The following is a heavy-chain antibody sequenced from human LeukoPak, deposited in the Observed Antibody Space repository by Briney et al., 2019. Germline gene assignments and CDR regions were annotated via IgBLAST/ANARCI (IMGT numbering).Heavy chain of an antibody. D-gene: IGHD3-10*01. CDR3: ARYYYGSGSYEVWFDP. V-gene: IGHV4-30-4*01. Sequence: TLSLTCTVSGGFISSGDHYWSWLRQPPGKGLEWIGYIYYSGSTYYNPSLKGRLAISVDTSKNQFSLRLNSVTAADTAVYYCARYYYGSGSYEVWFDPWGQGTLVTVSS. CDR1: GGFISSGDHY. J-gene: IGHJ5*02. CDR2: IYYSGST.